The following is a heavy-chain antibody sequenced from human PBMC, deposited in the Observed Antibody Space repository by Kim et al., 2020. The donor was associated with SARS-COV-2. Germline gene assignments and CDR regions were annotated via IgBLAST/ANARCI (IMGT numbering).Heavy chain of an antibody. CDR2: IYYSGST. D-gene: IGHD3-10*01. Sequence: SETLSLTCTVSGGSVSSGSYYWSWIRQPPGKGLEWIGYIYYSGSTNYNPSLKSRVTISVDTSKNQFSLKLSSVTAADTAVYYCARGWFGEFALDYWGQGTLVTVSS. CDR1: GGSVSSGSYY. V-gene: IGHV4-61*01. CDR3: ARGWFGEFALDY. J-gene: IGHJ4*02.